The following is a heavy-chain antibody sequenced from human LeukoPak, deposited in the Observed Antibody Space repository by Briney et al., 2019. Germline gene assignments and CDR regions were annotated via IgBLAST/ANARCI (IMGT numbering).Heavy chain of an antibody. Sequence: ASVKVSCKASGYTFTGYYMHWVRQAPGQGLEWMGRINPNSGGTNYAQKFQGRVTMTRDTSISTAYMELSRLRSDDTAVYYCARNRKVVVAATRRYYYYYGMDVWGQGTTVTVSS. V-gene: IGHV1-2*06. D-gene: IGHD2-15*01. J-gene: IGHJ6*02. CDR2: INPNSGGT. CDR1: GYTFTGYY. CDR3: ARNRKVVVAATRRYYYYYGMDV.